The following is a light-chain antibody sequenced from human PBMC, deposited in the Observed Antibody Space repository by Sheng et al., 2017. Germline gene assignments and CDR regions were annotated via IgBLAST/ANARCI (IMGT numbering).Light chain of an antibody. CDR2: DAS. CDR1: QGISSD. V-gene: IGKV1-39*01. Sequence: IQLTQSPSSLSASVGDRVTITCRASQGISSDLAWYQQKLGRPPKLLIHDASSLESGVPSRFSGSGSGTDFTLTISSLQPEDFATYYCQQSYSTLFTFGPGTKVDIK. CDR3: QQSYSTLFT. J-gene: IGKJ3*01.